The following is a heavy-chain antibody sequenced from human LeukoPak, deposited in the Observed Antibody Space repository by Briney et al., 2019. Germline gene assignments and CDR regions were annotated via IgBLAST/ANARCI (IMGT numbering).Heavy chain of an antibody. Sequence: VGSLRLSCAAPGFTFRNYSMNWVRQAPGKGLEWVSYIIISISPAYYADSAKGRFTISPDTAKDSRYFRMNSLRDADTALYYSARLPQVTATRKSAFELWGQGTKVTVSS. D-gene: IGHD3-10*01. V-gene: IGHV3-48*02. J-gene: IGHJ3*01. CDR1: GFTFRNYS. CDR3: ARLPQVTATRKSAFEL. CDR2: IIISISPA.